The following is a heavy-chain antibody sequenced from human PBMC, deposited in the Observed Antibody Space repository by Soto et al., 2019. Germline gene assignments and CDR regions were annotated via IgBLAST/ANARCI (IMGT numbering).Heavy chain of an antibody. Sequence: PSETLSLTCTVSGGSVSSGSYYWSWIRQPPGKGLEWIGYIYYSGSTNYNPSLKSRVTISVDTSKNQFSLKLSSVTAADTAVYYCARDPRDGYKSYYYYYGMDVWGQGTTVTVSS. V-gene: IGHV4-61*01. CDR2: IYYSGST. CDR1: GGSVSSGSYY. CDR3: ARDPRDGYKSYYYYYGMDV. J-gene: IGHJ6*02. D-gene: IGHD5-12*01.